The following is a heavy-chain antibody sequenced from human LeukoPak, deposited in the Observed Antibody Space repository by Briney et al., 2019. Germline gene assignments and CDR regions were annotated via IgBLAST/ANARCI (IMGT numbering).Heavy chain of an antibody. V-gene: IGHV1-69*13. CDR3: ARGFGVVTPDRLYYFDY. J-gene: IGHJ4*02. D-gene: IGHD3-3*01. CDR2: IIPIFGTA. Sequence: GASVKVSCKASGGTFTSSAISWVRQAPGQGLEWMGGIIPIFGTANYAQKFQGRVTITADESTSTAYMELSSLRSEDTAVYYCARGFGVVTPDRLYYFDYWGQGTLATVSS. CDR1: GGTFTSSA.